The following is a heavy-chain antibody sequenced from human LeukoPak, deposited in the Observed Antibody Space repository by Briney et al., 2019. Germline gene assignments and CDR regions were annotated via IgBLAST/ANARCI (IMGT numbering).Heavy chain of an antibody. CDR3: ARGGPISRPGIAVAGTDYYYGMDV. CDR1: GYTFTSYD. J-gene: IGHJ6*02. Sequence: GASVKVSCKASGYTFTSYDINWVRQATGQGLEWMGWMNPNSGNTGYAQKFQGRVTMTRNTSISTAYMELSSLRSEDTAVYYCARGGPISRPGIAVAGTDYYYGMDVWGQGTTVTVSS. V-gene: IGHV1-8*01. CDR2: MNPNSGNT. D-gene: IGHD6-19*01.